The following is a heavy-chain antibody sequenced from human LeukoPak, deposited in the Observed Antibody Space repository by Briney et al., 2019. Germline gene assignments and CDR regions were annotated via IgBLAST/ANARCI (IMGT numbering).Heavy chain of an antibody. CDR2: IFTSGST. D-gene: IGHD3-22*01. V-gene: IGHV4-61*02. J-gene: IGHJ4*02. CDR1: GGSISSNSYY. CDR3: ARESGYYGGYVY. Sequence: SQTLSLTCTVSGGSISSNSYYWSWIRQPAGKGLEWIGRIFTSGSTNYNPSLKSRVTISVDTSKNQFSLKLSSVTAADTAIYYCARESGYYGGYVYWGQGTLVTVSS.